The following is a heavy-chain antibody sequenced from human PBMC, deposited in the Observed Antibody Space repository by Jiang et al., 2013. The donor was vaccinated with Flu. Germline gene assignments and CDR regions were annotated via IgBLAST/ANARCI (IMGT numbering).Heavy chain of an antibody. V-gene: IGHV4-38-2*02. J-gene: IGHJ4*02. CDR3: ARDRSYYDSSGIDY. CDR2: IYHSGST. CDR1: GYSISSGYY. Sequence: GSGLVKPSETLSLTCTVSGYSISSGYYWGWIRQPPGKGLEWIGSIYHSGSTYYNPSLKSRVTISVDTSKNQFSLKLSSVTAADTAVYYCARDRSYYDSSGIDYWGQGIRGHRLL. D-gene: IGHD3-22*01.